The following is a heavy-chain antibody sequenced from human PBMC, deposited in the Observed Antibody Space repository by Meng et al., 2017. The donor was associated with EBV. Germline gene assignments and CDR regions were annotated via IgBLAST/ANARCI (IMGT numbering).Heavy chain of an antibody. Sequence: VQLLQSGAQCKIPGASLKVSCKAAGDAFTSYILHWVRQAPGQRLEWMGWINVGVGYTKYSQKFQGRVTISSDTSATTGYMELSSLRSEDTAVYYCVRGPPVGVPGPGDYWGQGTLVTVSS. V-gene: IGHV1-3*01. CDR3: VRGPPVGVPGPGDY. J-gene: IGHJ4*02. CDR1: GDAFTSYI. D-gene: IGHD2-21*01. CDR2: INVGVGYT.